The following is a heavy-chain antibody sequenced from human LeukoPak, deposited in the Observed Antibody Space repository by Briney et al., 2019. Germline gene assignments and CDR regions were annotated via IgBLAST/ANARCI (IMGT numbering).Heavy chain of an antibody. CDR3: ARLASTTVTDYYYYGMDV. V-gene: IGHV5-10-1*01. Sequence: GESLKISCKGSGYSFTSYWISWVRQMPGKGLEWMGRIDPSDSYTNYSPSFQGHVTISADKSISTAYLQWSSLKASDTAMYYCARLASTTVTDYYYYGMDVWGQGTTVTASS. CDR1: GYSFTSYW. CDR2: IDPSDSYT. D-gene: IGHD4-17*01. J-gene: IGHJ6*02.